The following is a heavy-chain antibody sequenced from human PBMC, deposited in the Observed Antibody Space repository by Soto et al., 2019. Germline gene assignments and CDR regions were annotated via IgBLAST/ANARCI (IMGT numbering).Heavy chain of an antibody. CDR1: GGSISSGGYY. CDR3: ARGLRSIAARQNWFDP. J-gene: IGHJ5*02. CDR2: IYYSGST. Sequence: PSETLSLTCTVSGGSISSGGYYWSWIRQHPGKGPEWIGYIYYSGSTYYNPSLKSRVTISVDTSKNQFSLKLSSVTAADTAVYYCARGLRSIAARQNWFDPWGQGTLVTVSS. D-gene: IGHD6-6*01. V-gene: IGHV4-31*03.